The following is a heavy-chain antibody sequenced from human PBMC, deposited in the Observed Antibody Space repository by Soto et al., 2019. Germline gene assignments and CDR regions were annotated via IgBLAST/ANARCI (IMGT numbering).Heavy chain of an antibody. Sequence: VASVKVSCKASGHTFTSYGISWVRQAPGQGLEWMGWISAYNGNTNYAQKLQGRVTMTTDTSTSTAYMELRSLRSDDTAVYYCALTYSGYDGFDYWGQGTLVTVSS. V-gene: IGHV1-18*01. D-gene: IGHD5-12*01. CDR2: ISAYNGNT. CDR1: GHTFTSYG. J-gene: IGHJ4*02. CDR3: ALTYSGYDGFDY.